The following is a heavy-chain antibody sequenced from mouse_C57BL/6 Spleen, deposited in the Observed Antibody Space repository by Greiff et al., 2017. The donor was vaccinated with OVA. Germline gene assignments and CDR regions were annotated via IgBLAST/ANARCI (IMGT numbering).Heavy chain of an antibody. V-gene: IGHV5-4*03. Sequence: EVKLQESGGGLVKPGGSLKLSCAASGFTFSSYAMSWVRQTPEKRLEWVATISDGGSYTYYPDNVKGRFTISRDNAKNNLYLQMSHLKSEDTAMYYCASLIWSGELYAMDYWGQGTSVTVSS. CDR3: ASLIWSGELYAMDY. J-gene: IGHJ4*01. CDR1: GFTFSSYA. D-gene: IGHD1-1*02. CDR2: ISDGGSYT.